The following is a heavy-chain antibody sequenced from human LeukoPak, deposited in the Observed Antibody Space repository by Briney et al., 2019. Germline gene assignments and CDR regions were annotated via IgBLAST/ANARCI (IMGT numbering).Heavy chain of an antibody. CDR3: ARGGPIWFGHGFYFDY. V-gene: IGHV4-61*02. D-gene: IGHD3-10*01. CDR2: IYTSGST. Sequence: SQTLSLTCTVSGGSISSGSYYWSWIRQPAGKGLEWIGRIYTSGSTNYNPSLKSRVTISVDTSKNQFSLKLSSVTAADTAVYYCARGGPIWFGHGFYFDYWGQGTLVTVSS. J-gene: IGHJ4*02. CDR1: GGSISSGSYY.